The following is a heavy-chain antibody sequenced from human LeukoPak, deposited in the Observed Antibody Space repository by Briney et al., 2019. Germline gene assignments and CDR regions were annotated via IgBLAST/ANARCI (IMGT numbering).Heavy chain of an antibody. D-gene: IGHD3-10*01. Sequence: SETLSLTCTVSGGSISSSSYYWGWIRQPPGKGLEWIGSIYYSGSTYYNPSLKSRVTISVDTSKNQFSLKLSSVTAADTAVYYCARPLPGSGITRAFDIWGQGTMVTVSS. J-gene: IGHJ3*02. CDR3: ARPLPGSGITRAFDI. V-gene: IGHV4-39*01. CDR1: GGSISSSSYY. CDR2: IYYSGST.